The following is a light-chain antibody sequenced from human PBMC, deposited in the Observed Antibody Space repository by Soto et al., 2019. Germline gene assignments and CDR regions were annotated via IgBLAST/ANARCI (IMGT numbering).Light chain of an antibody. CDR3: QQYNSYS. J-gene: IGKJ1*01. V-gene: IGKV1-5*01. CDR2: HAS. CDR1: QGINRW. Sequence: DIQMTQSPSSVSASVGDRVTITCRASQGINRWLAWYQQKPGTAPEVLIYHASNLQSGVPSRFSGSGSGTEFTLTISSLQPDDFATYYCQQYNSYSFGQGTKVDIK.